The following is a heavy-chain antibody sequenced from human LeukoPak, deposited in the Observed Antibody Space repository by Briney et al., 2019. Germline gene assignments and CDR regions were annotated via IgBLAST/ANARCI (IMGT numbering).Heavy chain of an antibody. V-gene: IGHV3-53*01. J-gene: IGHJ4*02. CDR1: GLTVSSTY. CDR3: ATPPGGLLWFGELRY. CDR2: IYSGGST. Sequence: PGGSLRLSCAASGLTVSSTYMSWVRQTPGKGPEWVSVIYSGGSTYYADSVKGRFTISRDNSKNTLYLQVDSLRTEDTALYYCATPPGGLLWFGELRYWGPGTLVTVSS. D-gene: IGHD3-10*01.